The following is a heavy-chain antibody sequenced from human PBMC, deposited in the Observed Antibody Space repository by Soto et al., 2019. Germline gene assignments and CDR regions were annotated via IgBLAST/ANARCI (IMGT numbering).Heavy chain of an antibody. V-gene: IGHV3-43*01. CDR3: AKGGDYWYFDL. D-gene: IGHD3-16*01. Sequence: VQLEESGGGLIQPGGSLRLSCAASGFTFDDYTMHWVRQVPGKGLDWVSTISWDGGTTYYADSVKGRFTISRDNSKNSLYLQMNGLRTEDSALYYCAKGGDYWYFDLWGRGTLATVSS. J-gene: IGHJ2*01. CDR2: ISWDGGTT. CDR1: GFTFDDYT.